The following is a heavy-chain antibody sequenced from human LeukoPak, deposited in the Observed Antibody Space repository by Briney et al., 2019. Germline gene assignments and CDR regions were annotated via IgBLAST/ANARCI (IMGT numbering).Heavy chain of an antibody. V-gene: IGHV4-59*01. CDR2: IYYSGST. CDR3: ARLSAIAAAGTRYYGMDV. Sequence: SETLSLTCTVSGGSISSYYWSWIRQPPGKGLEWIGYIYYSGSTNYNPSLKSRVTISVDTSKNQFSLKLSPVTAADTAVYYCARLSAIAAAGTRYYGMDVWGQGTTVTVSS. J-gene: IGHJ6*02. CDR1: GGSISSYY. D-gene: IGHD6-13*01.